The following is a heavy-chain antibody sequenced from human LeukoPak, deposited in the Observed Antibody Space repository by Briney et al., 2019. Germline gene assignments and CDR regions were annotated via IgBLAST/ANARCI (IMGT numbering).Heavy chain of an antibody. D-gene: IGHD1-26*01. CDR2: ISGSGGST. CDR1: GFTLSSYA. CDR3: AKDRAPSGSYGFDY. J-gene: IGHJ4*02. Sequence: GGSLRLSCAASGFTLSSYAMSWVRQAPGKGLEWVSGISGSGGSTYYADSVEGRFTISRDNSKNTLYLQMNSLRAEDTAVYYCAKDRAPSGSYGFDYWGQGTLVTVSS. V-gene: IGHV3-23*01.